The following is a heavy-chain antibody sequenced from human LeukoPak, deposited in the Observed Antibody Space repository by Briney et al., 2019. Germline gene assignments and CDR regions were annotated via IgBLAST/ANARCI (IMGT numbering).Heavy chain of an antibody. CDR2: IDSDGSST. J-gene: IGHJ3*02. CDR1: GFTFSRYW. CDR3: ARGGSAPEALGDAFDI. Sequence: GGSLRLSCAASGFTFSRYWMHWVRQALGKGLVRVSRIDSDGSSTIDADSVKGRFTISRDNAKTTLYLQMNSLRVADTALYFCARGGSAPEALGDAFDIWGQGTMVTVSS. D-gene: IGHD1-26*01. V-gene: IGHV3-74*01.